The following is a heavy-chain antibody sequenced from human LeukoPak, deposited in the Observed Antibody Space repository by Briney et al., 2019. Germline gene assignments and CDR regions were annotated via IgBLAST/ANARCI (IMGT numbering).Heavy chain of an antibody. D-gene: IGHD3-10*01. CDR2: IYYTGIT. Sequence: PSETLSLTCSVSGGSISSTAYYWGWIRQPPGKGLEWIGSIYYTGITYYNPSLKSRVTISLDTSRNQFSLKLNSVTAADTAVYYCARGDYYGPPNPIDYWGQGTLVTVSS. J-gene: IGHJ4*02. V-gene: IGHV4-39*07. CDR3: ARGDYYGPPNPIDY. CDR1: GGSISSTAYY.